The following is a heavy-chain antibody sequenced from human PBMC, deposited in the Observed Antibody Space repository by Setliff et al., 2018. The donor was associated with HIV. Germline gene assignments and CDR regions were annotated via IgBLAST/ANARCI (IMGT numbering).Heavy chain of an antibody. V-gene: IGHV3-7*03. D-gene: IGHD3-22*01. CDR3: ARDQYYYDTSGYYRGSAFDF. Sequence: GGSLRLSCAASGFTFSSYWMSWVRQAPRKGLEWVANIKQDGSEIYFVDSVKGRFTISRDNAKNSLYLQMDSLRAEDTAVYYCARDQYYYDTSGYYRGSAFDFWGQGTLVTVSS. CDR1: GFTFSSYW. CDR2: IKQDGSEI. J-gene: IGHJ4*02.